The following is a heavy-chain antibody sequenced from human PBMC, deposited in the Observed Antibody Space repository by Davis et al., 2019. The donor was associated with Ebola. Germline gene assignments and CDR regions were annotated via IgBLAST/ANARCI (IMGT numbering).Heavy chain of an antibody. CDR1: GGSISSGGYY. CDR3: ARDSGRNDPRGYFDY. V-gene: IGHV4-31*03. D-gene: IGHD1-1*01. CDR2: IYYSGST. Sequence: LRLSCTVSGGSISSGGYYWSWIRQHPGKGLEWIGYIYYSGSTYYNPSLKSRVTISVDTSKNQFSLKLSSVTAADTAVYYCARDSGRNDPRGYFDYWGQGTLVTVSS. J-gene: IGHJ4*02.